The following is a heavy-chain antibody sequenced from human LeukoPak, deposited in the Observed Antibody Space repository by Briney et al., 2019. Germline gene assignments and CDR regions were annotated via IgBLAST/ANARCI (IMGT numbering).Heavy chain of an antibody. CDR1: GFSISSHG. CDR2: IITSSGYT. D-gene: IGHD1-7*01. CDR3: VGTIAYRGSEY. V-gene: IGHV3-21*01. J-gene: IGHJ4*02. Sequence: GGSLRLSCAASGFSISSHGMSWVRQAPGKGLEWVSSIITSSGYTYYADSVKGRFTVSRDNAKNTVYLQMNNLRAEDTAVYYCVGTIAYRGSEYWGQGALVTVSS.